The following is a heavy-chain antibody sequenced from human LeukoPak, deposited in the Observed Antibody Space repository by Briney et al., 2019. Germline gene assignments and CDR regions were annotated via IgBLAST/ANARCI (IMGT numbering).Heavy chain of an antibody. Sequence: PGGSLRLSCAASGFTFSSYAMSWVRQAPGKGLEWVSSISGSGGSTYYADSVKGRFTISRDNSKNTLYLQMNSLRAEDTAVYYCAKDPPIDYSSSWYYFDYWGQGTLVTVSS. V-gene: IGHV3-23*01. D-gene: IGHD6-13*01. CDR3: AKDPPIDYSSSWYYFDY. CDR2: ISGSGGST. CDR1: GFTFSSYA. J-gene: IGHJ4*02.